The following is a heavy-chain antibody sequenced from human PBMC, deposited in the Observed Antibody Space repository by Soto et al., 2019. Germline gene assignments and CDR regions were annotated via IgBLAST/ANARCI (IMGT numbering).Heavy chain of an antibody. CDR3: ARLSFSYGVDV. CDR1: GGSISSANW. J-gene: IGHJ6*02. Sequence: SETLSLTCAVSGGSISSANWWTRVRQPPGKGLEWIGEIYHGGSTSYNPSLKSRVTLSLDKFKNHFSLNLTSVTAADTAVYYCARLSFSYGVDVWGQGXTVTVYS. V-gene: IGHV4-4*02. CDR2: IYHGGST.